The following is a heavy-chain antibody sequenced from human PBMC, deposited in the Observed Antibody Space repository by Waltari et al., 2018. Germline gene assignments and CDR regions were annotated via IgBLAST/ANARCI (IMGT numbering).Heavy chain of an antibody. CDR2: INHSGST. Sequence: QVQLQQWGAGLLKPSETLSLTCAVYGGSFSGYYWSWIRQPPGKGLEWIGEINHSGSTNYNPSLKRRVTISVDTSKNQFSLKLSSVTAADTAVYYCARAGKNYGGNYHRSYYYYYGMDVWGQGTTVTVSS. J-gene: IGHJ6*02. V-gene: IGHV4-34*01. D-gene: IGHD4-17*01. CDR1: GGSFSGYY. CDR3: ARAGKNYGGNYHRSYYYYYGMDV.